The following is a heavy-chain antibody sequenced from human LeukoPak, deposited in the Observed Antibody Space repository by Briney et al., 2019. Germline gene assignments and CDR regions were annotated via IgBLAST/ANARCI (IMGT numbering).Heavy chain of an antibody. V-gene: IGHV1-18*01. CDR1: GYTFTIYC. D-gene: IGHD3-9*01. CDR2: ICAYNGNT. CDR3: ARIVGDYDILTGYYMDYYYYYMDI. Sequence: AASVKVSCKASGYTFTIYCISWVRQAPGQGLEWMGWICAYNGNTNYAQKLQGRVTMDADTSTSTAYMELRSLRSDDTAVYYCARIVGDYDILTGYYMDYYYYYMDIWGKGTTVTVSS. J-gene: IGHJ6*03.